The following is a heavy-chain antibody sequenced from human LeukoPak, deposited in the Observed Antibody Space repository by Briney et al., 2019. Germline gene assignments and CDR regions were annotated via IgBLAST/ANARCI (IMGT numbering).Heavy chain of an antibody. D-gene: IGHD2-15*01. Sequence: GGSLRLSCAASGFTFSSYAMHWVRQAPGKGLEWVAVISYDGSNKYYADSVKGRFTISRDNSKNTLYLQMNSLRAEDTAVYYCARGVPAKLGYCSGGSCYSFDYWGQGTLVTVSS. CDR1: GFTFSSYA. J-gene: IGHJ4*02. CDR2: ISYDGSNK. CDR3: ARGVPAKLGYCSGGSCYSFDY. V-gene: IGHV3-30-3*01.